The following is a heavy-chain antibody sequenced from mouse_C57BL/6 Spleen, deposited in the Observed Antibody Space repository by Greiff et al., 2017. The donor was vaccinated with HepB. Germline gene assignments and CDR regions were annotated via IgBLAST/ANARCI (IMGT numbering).Heavy chain of an antibody. D-gene: IGHD1-1*01. Sequence: QVQLQQSGAELVKPGASVKLSCKASGYTFTSYWMHWVKQRPGQGLEWIGMIHPNSGSTNYNEKFKSKATLTVDKSSSTAYMQLSSLTSEDSAVYYCARTTVEAWFAYWGQGTLVTVSA. V-gene: IGHV1-64*01. J-gene: IGHJ3*01. CDR1: GYTFTSYW. CDR3: ARTTVEAWFAY. CDR2: IHPNSGST.